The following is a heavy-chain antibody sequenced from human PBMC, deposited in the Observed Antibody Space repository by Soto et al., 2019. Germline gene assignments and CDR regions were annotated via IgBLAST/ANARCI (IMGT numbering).Heavy chain of an antibody. J-gene: IGHJ4*02. V-gene: IGHV4-59*01. D-gene: IGHD3-16*01. CDR1: GDSITSSH. CDR2: IHYIENI. CDR3: AAEGGSKTF. Sequence: PSETLSITCTVSGDSITSSHWTWIRQSPGKEPYWLGYIHYIENIKYNPSLTSRVTISLDTSKNQFSLKLSSMTAADTAVYYCAAEGGSKTFWGQGILVTVSS.